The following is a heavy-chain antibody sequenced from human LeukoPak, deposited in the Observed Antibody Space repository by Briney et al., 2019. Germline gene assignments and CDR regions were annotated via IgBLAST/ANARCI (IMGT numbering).Heavy chain of an antibody. D-gene: IGHD3-9*01. V-gene: IGHV3-30*02. Sequence: PGGSLRLSCAASGFTFSSYTMNWVRQAPGKGLEWVAFIRYDGSNKYYADSVKGRFTISRDSSKNTLFLQMNSLRAKDTAVYYCAKGRYYNILTGYYVRRGLDYWGQGTLVTVSS. CDR3: AKGRYYNILTGYYVRRGLDY. CDR2: IRYDGSNK. CDR1: GFTFSSYT. J-gene: IGHJ4*02.